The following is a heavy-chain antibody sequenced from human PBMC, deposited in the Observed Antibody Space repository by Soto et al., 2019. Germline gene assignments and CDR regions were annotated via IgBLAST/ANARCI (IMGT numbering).Heavy chain of an antibody. CDR1: GFTFSTYW. CDR3: ARGFSSTPNWFDP. CDR2: IKQDGSVR. V-gene: IGHV3-7*03. J-gene: IGHJ5*02. Sequence: GGSLRLSCVASGFTFSTYWMSWVRQAPGKGLEWVANIKQDGSVRYYVDSVKGRFTISRDNAMNSLYLQMNSLRVEDTAMYYCARGFSSTPNWFDPWGQGTLVTVS. D-gene: IGHD6-19*01.